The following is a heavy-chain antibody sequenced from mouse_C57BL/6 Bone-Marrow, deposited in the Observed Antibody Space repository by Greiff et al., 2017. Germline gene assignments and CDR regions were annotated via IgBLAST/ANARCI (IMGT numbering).Heavy chain of an antibody. Sequence: QVQLQQPGAELVRPGTSLKLSCKASGYTFTSYWMHWVKQRPGQGLEWIGVIDPSDSYTNYNQKFKGKATLTVDTASSTVYMQLRSLTSEDSAVYYCARDYGYDAGFAYWGQGTLVTVSA. CDR1: GYTFTSYW. CDR3: ARDYGYDAGFAY. J-gene: IGHJ3*01. CDR2: IDPSDSYT. D-gene: IGHD2-2*01. V-gene: IGHV1-59*01.